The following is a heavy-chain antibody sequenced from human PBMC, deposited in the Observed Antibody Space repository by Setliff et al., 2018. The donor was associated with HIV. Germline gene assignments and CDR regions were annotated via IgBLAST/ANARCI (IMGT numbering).Heavy chain of an antibody. CDR3: ARDKEMATIAYAFDI. D-gene: IGHD2-21*01. V-gene: IGHV1-3*01. CDR2: INAGNGNT. Sequence: ASVKVSCKASGNTFTRYAMHWVRQAPGQRHEWMGWINAGNGNTKYSQKFQGRVTITRDTSGSTAYMELSGMRSEDTAVYYCARDKEMATIAYAFDIWGQGTMVTVSS. J-gene: IGHJ3*02. CDR1: GNTFTRYA.